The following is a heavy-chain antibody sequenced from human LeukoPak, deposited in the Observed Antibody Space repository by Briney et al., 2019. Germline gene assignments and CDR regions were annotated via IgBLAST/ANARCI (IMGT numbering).Heavy chain of an antibody. V-gene: IGHV3-23*01. D-gene: IGHD4-17*01. CDR1: GFTFSSYA. CDR2: LSGSGGST. J-gene: IGHJ4*02. Sequence: GRSLRLSCAASGFTFSSYAMHWVRQAPGKGLEWVSALSGSGGSTYYADSVKGRFTISRDNSKNMLYLQMNSLRAEDTALYYCATTFYGDYYKFDYWGQGTLVTVSS. CDR3: ATTFYGDYYKFDY.